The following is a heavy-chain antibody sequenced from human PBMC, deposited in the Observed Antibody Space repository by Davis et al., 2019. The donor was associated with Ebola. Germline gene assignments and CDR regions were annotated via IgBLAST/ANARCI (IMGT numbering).Heavy chain of an antibody. V-gene: IGHV7-4-1*02. CDR3: ARHYGGNSGGFD. J-gene: IGHJ4*02. CDR1: GYSFSSHT. CDR2: IRANTGDP. Sequence: ASVKVSCKASGYSFSSHTLSWVRQVPGQGLEWMGWIRANTGDPTYAQGFTGRFVFSSDTSVSTAYLQISSLKAEDTAVYFCARHYGGNSGGFDWGQGTLVTVSS. D-gene: IGHD4-23*01.